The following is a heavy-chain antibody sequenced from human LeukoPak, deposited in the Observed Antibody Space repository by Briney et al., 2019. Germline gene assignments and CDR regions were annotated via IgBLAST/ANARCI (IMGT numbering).Heavy chain of an antibody. CDR2: ISGSSGST. Sequence: PGGSLRLSCAVSGFTISTHGMSWVRQAPGKGLEGVSGISGSSGSTYYANSVKGRFTISRDNSKNTVYLQMNSLTAEDTAVYYCANSVFGWGQGTLVTVSS. CDR1: GFTISTHG. D-gene: IGHD3-10*02. V-gene: IGHV3-23*01. CDR3: ANSVFG. J-gene: IGHJ4*02.